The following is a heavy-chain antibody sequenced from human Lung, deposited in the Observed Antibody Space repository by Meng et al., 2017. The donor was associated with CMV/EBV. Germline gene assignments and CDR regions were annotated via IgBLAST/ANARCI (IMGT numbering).Heavy chain of an antibody. CDR2: IDHSGST. V-gene: IGHV4-34*01. CDR3: ARMIMNNYDYHFAMDV. Sequence: SXTXSLXCTVYGGSLGDYFWTWIRQRPGKGLEWIGEIDHSGSTKYNPSLKSRATISDDASKNQLSLKLRSLTAADTAVYYCARMIMNNYDYHFAMDVWGQGTXVTVSS. CDR1: GGSLGDYF. J-gene: IGHJ6*02. D-gene: IGHD3-16*01.